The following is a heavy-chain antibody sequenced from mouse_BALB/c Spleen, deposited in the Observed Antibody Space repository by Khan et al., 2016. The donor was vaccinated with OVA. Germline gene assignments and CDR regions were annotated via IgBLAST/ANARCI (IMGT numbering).Heavy chain of an antibody. Sequence: QVQLKQSGPGLVAPSQTLSITCTVSGFSLTGYGVNWVRQPPGKGLEWLGMIWGDGSTDYNSPLKSRLSISKDNSKSQVFLTLNSLQTDETVRDYGARAYYSNYRGAMDYWGQGTSVTVSS. CDR2: IWGDGST. CDR3: ARAYYSNYRGAMDY. CDR1: GFSLTGYG. J-gene: IGHJ4*01. D-gene: IGHD2-5*01. V-gene: IGHV2-6-7*01.